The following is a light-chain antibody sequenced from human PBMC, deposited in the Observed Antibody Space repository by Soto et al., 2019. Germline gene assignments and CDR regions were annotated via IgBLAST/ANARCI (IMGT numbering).Light chain of an antibody. CDR2: GAS. Sequence: EIVLTQSPGTLSLSPGERATLSCRASQSVSSSYLAWYQQKPGQAPRLLIYGASSRATGIPDRFSGSGSGTDFTLSISRVEPEDFAVYYCQQDGSSSWTFGQGTKGEIK. J-gene: IGKJ1*01. V-gene: IGKV3-20*01. CDR1: QSVSSSY. CDR3: QQDGSSSWT.